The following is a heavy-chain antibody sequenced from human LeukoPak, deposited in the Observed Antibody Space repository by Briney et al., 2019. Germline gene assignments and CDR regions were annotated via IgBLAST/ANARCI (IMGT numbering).Heavy chain of an antibody. CDR1: GGSFSSYY. CDR2: IHYSGST. V-gene: IGHV4-59*08. J-gene: IGHJ4*02. Sequence: SETLSLTCTVFGGSFSSYYWSWMRQSPGKGLEWIGYIHYSGSTNYNPSLKSRVTISLDTSKNQFSLQLSSVTAADTAVYYCASTEWNYARWGQGTLVTVSS. D-gene: IGHD1-7*01. CDR3: ASTEWNYAR.